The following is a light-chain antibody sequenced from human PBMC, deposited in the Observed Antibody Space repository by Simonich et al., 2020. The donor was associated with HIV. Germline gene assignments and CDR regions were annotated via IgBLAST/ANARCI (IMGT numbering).Light chain of an antibody. CDR1: SGSIATNY. J-gene: IGLJ3*02. CDR2: EDN. CDR3: QSYDSNNRV. V-gene: IGLV6-57*03. Sequence: NFMLTQPHSVSESPGKTVIISCTRSSGSIATNYVQWYQKRPASAPTPVIYEDNHRPSGVSDLFSGSIDTSSNSASLTISGLKTEDEADYYCQSYDSNNRVFGGGTKLTVL.